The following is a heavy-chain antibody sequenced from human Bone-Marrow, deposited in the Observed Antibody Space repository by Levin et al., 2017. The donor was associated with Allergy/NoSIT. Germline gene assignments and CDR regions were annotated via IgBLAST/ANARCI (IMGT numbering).Heavy chain of an antibody. Sequence: SETLSLTCAVYGGSFSGYYWSWIRQPPGKGLEWIGEINHSGSTNYNPSLKSRVTISVDTSKNQFSLKLSSVTAADTAVYYCARGSPFDYWGQGTLVTVSS. CDR3: ARGSPFDY. J-gene: IGHJ4*02. V-gene: IGHV4-34*01. CDR1: GGSFSGYY. CDR2: INHSGST.